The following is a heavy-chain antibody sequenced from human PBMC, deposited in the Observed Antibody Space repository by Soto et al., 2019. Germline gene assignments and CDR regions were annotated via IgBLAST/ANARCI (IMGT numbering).Heavy chain of an antibody. D-gene: IGHD6-6*01. J-gene: IGHJ4*02. V-gene: IGHV4-4*02. CDR2: IYHSRST. CDR3: AIIPREPQRFSSSAGIYYFDY. Sequence: PSETLSLTCAVSSGSISSSNWWSWVRQPPGKGLEWIGEIYHSRSTNYNPSLKSRVTISVDKSKNQFSLKLSSVTAADTAVYYCAIIPREPQRFSSSAGIYYFDYWGQGTLVTVSS. CDR1: SGSISSSNW.